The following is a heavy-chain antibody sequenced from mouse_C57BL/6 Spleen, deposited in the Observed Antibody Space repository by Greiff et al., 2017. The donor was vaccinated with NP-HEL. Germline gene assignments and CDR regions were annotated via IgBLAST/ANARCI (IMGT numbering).Heavy chain of an antibody. J-gene: IGHJ3*01. V-gene: IGHV1-76*01. CDR3: AREDYYGSSPWFAY. D-gene: IGHD1-1*01. CDR1: GYTFTDYY. Sequence: VQLQQSGAELVRPGASVKLSCKASGYTFTDYYINWVKQRPGQGPEWIARIYPGSGNTYYNEKFKGKATLTAEKSSSTAYMQLSSLTSEDSAVYFCAREDYYGSSPWFAYWGQGTLVTVSA. CDR2: IYPGSGNT.